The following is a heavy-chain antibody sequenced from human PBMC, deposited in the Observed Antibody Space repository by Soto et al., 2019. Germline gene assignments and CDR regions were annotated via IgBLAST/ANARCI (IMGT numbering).Heavy chain of an antibody. CDR3: AKRSYCTNGICYNY. CDR2: ISNSGYT. CDR1: GNRXMGHY. Sequence: SXKVSYKTSGNRXMGHYINLLRQAPGQGFEWPGYISNSGYTKYSHNFHGMFSMTIDTSITTSYMDLRVLQSCCTSLYYCAKRSYCTNGICYNYWGQGTLVTVSS. D-gene: IGHD2-8*01. V-gene: IGHV1-2*07. J-gene: IGHJ4*02.